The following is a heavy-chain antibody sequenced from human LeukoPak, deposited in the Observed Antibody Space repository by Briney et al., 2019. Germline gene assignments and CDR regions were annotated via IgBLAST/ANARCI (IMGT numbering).Heavy chain of an antibody. CDR3: AKCDYSSCYFDY. D-gene: IGHD4-11*01. CDR1: GFTFSSYG. CDR2: IRYDGSNK. V-gene: IGHV3-30*02. J-gene: IGHJ4*02. Sequence: PGGSLRLSCAASGFTFSSYGMHWVRQAPGKGLEWVAFIRYDGSNKYYADSVKGRFTISRDNSKNTLYLQMNSLRAEDTAVYYCAKCDYSSCYFDYWGQGTLVTVSS.